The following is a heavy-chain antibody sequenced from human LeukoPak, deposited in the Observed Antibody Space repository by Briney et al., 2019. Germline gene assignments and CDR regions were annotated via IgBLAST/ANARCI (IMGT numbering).Heavy chain of an antibody. J-gene: IGHJ4*02. CDR1: GFTFSSYG. V-gene: IGHV3-33*01. Sequence: PGRSLRLSCAASGFTFSSYGMHWVRQAPGKGLEWVAVIWYDGSNKYYADSVKGRFTISRDNSKNTLYLQMNSLRAEDTAVYYCARDSHSSGYYGPLDYWGQGTLVTVSS. D-gene: IGHD3-22*01. CDR2: IWYDGSNK. CDR3: ARDSHSSGYYGPLDY.